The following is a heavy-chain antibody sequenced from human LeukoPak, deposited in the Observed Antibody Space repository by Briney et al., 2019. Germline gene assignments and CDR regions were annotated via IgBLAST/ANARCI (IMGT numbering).Heavy chain of an antibody. V-gene: IGHV3-30*03. Sequence: GGSLRLSCAASGFIFSHYGMHWVRQAPGKGLEWVAVISFDGSNKYYADSVKGRFTISSDNSKNTLYLQMNSLRAEDTAVYYCARGHSSSWLGDYFDYWGQGTLVTVSS. CDR3: ARGHSSSWLGDYFDY. CDR1: GFIFSHYG. CDR2: ISFDGSNK. J-gene: IGHJ4*02. D-gene: IGHD6-13*01.